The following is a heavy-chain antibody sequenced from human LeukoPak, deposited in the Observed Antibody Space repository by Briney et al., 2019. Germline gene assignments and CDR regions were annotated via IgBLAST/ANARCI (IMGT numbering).Heavy chain of an antibody. J-gene: IGHJ3*02. D-gene: IGHD4/OR15-4a*01. CDR3: AKDYGTNPAGHAFHI. CDR1: GFSVSNNY. CDR2: LFSGGNT. V-gene: IGHV3-53*01. Sequence: GGSLRLSCAASGFSVSNNYMSWVRQAPGKGLEWVSVLFSGGNTYYADSVKGRFTVSRDNSKNTLYLQMNSLRDEDTAVYYCAKDYGTNPAGHAFHIWGQGTLVTVSS.